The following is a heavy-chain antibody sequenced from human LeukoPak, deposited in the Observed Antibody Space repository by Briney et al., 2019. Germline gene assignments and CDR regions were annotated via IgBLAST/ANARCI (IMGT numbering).Heavy chain of an antibody. CDR3: AKHYGSGSYYNYFDY. V-gene: IGHV3-23*01. Sequence: PGRSLRLSCAASGFTFSSYALSWVRQAPGKGLEWVSAISDSGGSTYYADSVKGRFTISRDNSKNTLFLQMNSLRAEDTAVYYCAKHYGSGSYYNYFDYWGQGTLVSVSS. J-gene: IGHJ4*02. CDR1: GFTFSSYA. CDR2: ISDSGGST. D-gene: IGHD3-10*01.